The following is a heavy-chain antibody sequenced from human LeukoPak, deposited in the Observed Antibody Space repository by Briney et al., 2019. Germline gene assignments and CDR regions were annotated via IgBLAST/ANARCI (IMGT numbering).Heavy chain of an antibody. V-gene: IGHV1-69*13. CDR1: GGTFSSYA. Sequence: SVTVSCKASGGTFSSYAISWVRQAPGQGLEWMGGIIPIFGTANYAQKFQGRVTITADESTSTAYMELSSLRSEDTAVYYCARAPGGSGSYYKYKTFDYWGQGTLVTVSS. J-gene: IGHJ4*02. CDR3: ARAPGGSGSYYKYKTFDY. CDR2: IIPIFGTA. D-gene: IGHD3-10*01.